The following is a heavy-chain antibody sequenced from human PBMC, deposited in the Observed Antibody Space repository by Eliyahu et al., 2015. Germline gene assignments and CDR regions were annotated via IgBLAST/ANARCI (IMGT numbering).Heavy chain of an antibody. V-gene: IGHV4-59*01. CDR3: ARAGAIFGVVAFDY. D-gene: IGHD3-3*01. CDR1: GXSISSYX. CDR2: IYYSGST. Sequence: QVQLQESGPGLVKPSETLSLTCTVSGXSISSYXWSWIRQPPGKGLEWIGYIYYSGSTNYNPSLKSRVTISVDTSKNQFSLKLSSVTAADTAVYYCARAGAIFGVVAFDYWGQGTLVTVSS. J-gene: IGHJ4*02.